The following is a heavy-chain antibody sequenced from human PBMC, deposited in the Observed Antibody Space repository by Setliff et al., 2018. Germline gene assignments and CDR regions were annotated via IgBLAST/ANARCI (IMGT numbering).Heavy chain of an antibody. CDR2: INAGNGNT. V-gene: IGHV1-3*01. J-gene: IGHJ4*02. CDR1: GDTSTTYA. CDR3: AKDGGEVY. D-gene: IGHD2-21*01. Sequence: GASVKVSCKASGDTSTTYAIHWVRQAPGQRLEWMGWINAGNGNTKYSQKFQGRVTITRDTSISTAYMELSRLTSDDTAVYYCAKDGGEVYWGQGTLVTVSS.